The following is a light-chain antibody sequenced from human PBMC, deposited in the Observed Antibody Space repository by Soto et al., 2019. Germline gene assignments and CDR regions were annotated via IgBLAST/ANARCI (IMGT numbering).Light chain of an antibody. Sequence: MVLAHSPASLSFSPEESSTLSRRASQSVSSNYLAWYQQKRGQPPRLLIYGASIRATGIPDRFSGSGSGTDFTLTISSLQPDDFATYYCQHYNSYSEAFGQGTKV. CDR2: GAS. J-gene: IGKJ1*01. CDR3: QHYNSYSEA. CDR1: QSVSSNY. V-gene: IGKV3-20*01.